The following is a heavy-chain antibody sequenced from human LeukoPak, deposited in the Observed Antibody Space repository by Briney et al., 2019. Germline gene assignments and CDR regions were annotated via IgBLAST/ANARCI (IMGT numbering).Heavy chain of an antibody. V-gene: IGHV1-46*01. CDR1: GYTFTSYY. D-gene: IGHD6-19*01. CDR2: INPSGGST. CDR3: ASSADDAGKQWLPYYYYGMDV. J-gene: IGHJ6*02. Sequence: ASVEVSCKASGYTFTSYYMHWVRQAPGQGLEWMGIINPSGGSTSYAQKFQGRVTMTRDTSTSTVYMELSSLRSEDTAVYYCASSADDAGKQWLPYYYYGMDVWGQGTTVTVSS.